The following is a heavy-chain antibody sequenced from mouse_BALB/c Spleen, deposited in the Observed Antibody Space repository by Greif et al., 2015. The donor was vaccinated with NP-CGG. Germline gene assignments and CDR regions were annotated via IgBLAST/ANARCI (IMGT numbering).Heavy chain of an antibody. CDR3: ARGFLLLPSFDY. CDR1: GYTFTSYW. J-gene: IGHJ2*01. D-gene: IGHD1-1*01. V-gene: IGHV1S81*02. Sequence: SGAEPVEPGASVKLSCKASGYTFTSYWMHWVKQRPGQGLEWIGEINPSNGRTNYNEKFKSKATLTVDKSSSTAYMQLSSLTSEDSAVYYCARGFLLLPSFDYWGQGTTLTVSS. CDR2: INPSNGRT.